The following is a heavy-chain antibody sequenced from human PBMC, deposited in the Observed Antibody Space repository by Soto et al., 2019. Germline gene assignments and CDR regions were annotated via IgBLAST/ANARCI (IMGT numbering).Heavy chain of an antibody. J-gene: IGHJ4*02. Sequence: QVQLVQSGAEVKKPGSSVKVSCKASGGTFSSYTISWVRQAPGQGLEWMGRIIPILGIANYAQKFQGRVTITADKSTSTAYTELSCLRSEDTAVYYCASDIVGATMARPSDYWGQGTLVTVSS. CDR3: ASDIVGATMARPSDY. V-gene: IGHV1-69*02. CDR1: GGTFSSYT. D-gene: IGHD1-26*01. CDR2: IIPILGIA.